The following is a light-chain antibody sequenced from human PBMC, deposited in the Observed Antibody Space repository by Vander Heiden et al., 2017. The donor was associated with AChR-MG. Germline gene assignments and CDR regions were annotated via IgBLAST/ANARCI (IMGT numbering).Light chain of an antibody. J-gene: IGKJ3*01. Sequence: VLTQSPATLSLSPGERATLSCRASQTISRYLAWYQQKPGQAPRLLISDASTRATDVPDRFTGAGSGTDFTLTISSLEPEDFAVYYCQQRSNWSPRFIFGHGTRVEIK. CDR1: QTISRY. CDR3: QQRSNWSPRFI. CDR2: DAS. V-gene: IGKV3-11*01.